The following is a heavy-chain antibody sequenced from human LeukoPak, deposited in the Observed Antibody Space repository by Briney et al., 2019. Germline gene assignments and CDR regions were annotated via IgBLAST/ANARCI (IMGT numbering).Heavy chain of an antibody. Sequence: PGGSLRLSCAASGFTVSSNYMSWVRQAPRKGLEWVSVIYSGGSTYYADSVKGRFTISRDNSKNTLYLQMNSLRAEDTAVYYCARDRRKYSGSFQGVYFDYWGQGTLVTVSS. J-gene: IGHJ4*02. CDR2: IYSGGST. V-gene: IGHV3-66*01. D-gene: IGHD1-26*01. CDR1: GFTVSSNY. CDR3: ARDRRKYSGSFQGVYFDY.